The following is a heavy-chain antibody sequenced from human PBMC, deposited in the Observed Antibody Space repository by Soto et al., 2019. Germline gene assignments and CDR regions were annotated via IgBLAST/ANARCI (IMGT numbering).Heavy chain of an antibody. CDR3: ARVNYDFWSGPSPFDP. D-gene: IGHD3-3*01. CDR2: ISAYNGNT. V-gene: IGHV1-18*01. Sequence: ASVKVSCKASGYTFTSYGISWVRQAPGQGLEWMGWISAYNGNTNYAQKLQGRVTMTTDTSTSTAYMELRSLRSDDTAVYYCARVNYDFWSGPSPFDPWGQGTLVTGLL. J-gene: IGHJ5*02. CDR1: GYTFTSYG.